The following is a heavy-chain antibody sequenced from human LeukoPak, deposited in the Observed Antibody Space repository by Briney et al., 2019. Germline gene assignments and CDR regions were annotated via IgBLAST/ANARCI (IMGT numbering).Heavy chain of an antibody. V-gene: IGHV4-38-2*02. CDR2: IYHSGST. D-gene: IGHD1-26*01. CDR1: GYSISSGYY. J-gene: IGHJ4*02. Sequence: SETLSLTCTVSGYSISSGYYWGWIRQPPGKGLEWIGSIYHSGSTYYNPSLKSRVTISVDTSKNQSSLKLSSVTAADTAVYYCARDYSGSYYLDYWGQGTLVTVSS. CDR3: ARDYSGSYYLDY.